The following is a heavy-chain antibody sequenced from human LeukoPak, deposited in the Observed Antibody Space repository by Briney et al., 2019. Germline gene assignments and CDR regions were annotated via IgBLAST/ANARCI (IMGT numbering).Heavy chain of an antibody. CDR3: AREGVGATNY. J-gene: IGHJ4*02. V-gene: IGHV4-38-2*02. D-gene: IGHD1-26*01. Sequence: SETLSLTCTVSGYSISSGYYWGWIRQPPGKGLEWIGSIYHSGSTYYNPSLKSRVTISLDTSKNHFSLKLRSVTAADTAVYYCAREGVGATNYWGQGTLVTVSS. CDR1: GYSISSGYY. CDR2: IYHSGST.